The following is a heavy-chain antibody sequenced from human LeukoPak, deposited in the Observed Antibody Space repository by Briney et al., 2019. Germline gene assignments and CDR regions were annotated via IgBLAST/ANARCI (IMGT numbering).Heavy chain of an antibody. D-gene: IGHD1-1*01. CDR1: GYTFTSYA. V-gene: IGHV1-3*01. Sequence: ASVKVSCKASGYTFTSYAMHWVRQAPGQRLEWMGWINAGNGNTKYSQKFQGRVTITRDTSASTAYMELSSLRSEDTAVYYCARDRSRTTGTYYFDYWGQGTLVTVSS. CDR3: ARDRSRTTGTYYFDY. J-gene: IGHJ4*02. CDR2: INAGNGNT.